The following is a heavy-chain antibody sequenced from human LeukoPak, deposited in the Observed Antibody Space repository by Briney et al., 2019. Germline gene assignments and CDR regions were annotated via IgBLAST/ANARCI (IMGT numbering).Heavy chain of an antibody. D-gene: IGHD4-17*01. CDR2: TNPSGGST. V-gene: IGHV1-46*01. Sequence: VSVKVSCKASGYTFTTYYIHWVRQAPGQGLEWMGITNPSGGSTNYAQKFQGRVTMTRDTSTSTVYMDLSSLRSEDTAVYYCARAGLRGAFDPWGQGTLVTVSS. CDR1: GYTFTTYY. J-gene: IGHJ5*02. CDR3: ARAGLRGAFDP.